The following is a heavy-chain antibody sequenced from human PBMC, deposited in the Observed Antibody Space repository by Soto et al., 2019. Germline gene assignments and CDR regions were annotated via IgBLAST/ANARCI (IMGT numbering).Heavy chain of an antibody. Sequence: SETLSLTCTVSGASVSAGSYYWSWIRQPPGKGLEWIGYIYYSGSTSYNPSLKSRVTISVDTSKNQFSLKLSSVTAADTAVYYCAREIKPHSGYARTLDYWGQGTLVTVSS. D-gene: IGHD5-12*01. J-gene: IGHJ4*02. V-gene: IGHV4-61*01. CDR1: GASVSAGSYY. CDR3: AREIKPHSGYARTLDY. CDR2: IYYSGST.